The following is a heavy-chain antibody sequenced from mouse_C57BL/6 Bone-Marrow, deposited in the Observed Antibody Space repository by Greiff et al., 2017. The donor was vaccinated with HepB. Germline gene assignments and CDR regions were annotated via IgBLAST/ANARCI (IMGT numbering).Heavy chain of an antibody. J-gene: IGHJ2*01. CDR3: ARPVTTVVAVDYYFDY. D-gene: IGHD1-1*01. CDR1: GYTFTSYW. V-gene: IGHV1-64*01. CDR2: IHPNSGST. Sequence: QVQLQQPGAELVKPGASVKLSCKASGYTFTSYWMHWVKQRPGQGLEWIGMIHPNSGSTNYNEKFKSKATLTVDKSSSTAYMQLSSLTSEDSAVYYCARPVTTVVAVDYYFDYWGQGTTLTVSS.